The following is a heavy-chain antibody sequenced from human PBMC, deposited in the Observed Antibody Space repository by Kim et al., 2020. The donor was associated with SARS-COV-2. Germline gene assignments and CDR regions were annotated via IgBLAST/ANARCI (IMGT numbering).Heavy chain of an antibody. CDR1: GGTFSTYA. CDR3: ARDYYTARKIDN. Sequence: SVKVSCKASGGTFSTYAISWVRQAPGQGFEWMGRLIPDYGITNFVQNFQGRVTLTADKSATTAYMELSSLTSDDTAVYYCARDYYTARKIDNWGHGTL. D-gene: IGHD1-26*01. V-gene: IGHV1-69*10. CDR2: LIPDYGIT. J-gene: IGHJ4*01.